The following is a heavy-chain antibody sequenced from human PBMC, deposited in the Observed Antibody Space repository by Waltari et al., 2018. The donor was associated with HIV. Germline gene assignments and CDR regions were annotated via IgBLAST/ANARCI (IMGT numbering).Heavy chain of an antibody. CDR3: VRGDYCSGGSCTIDIDY. J-gene: IGHJ4*02. Sequence: VRQAPGKGLEWVAVISYDGSNTDFADSVRGRFTISRDNSKRMMFLQANRLRLEDTAVYYCVRGDYCSGGSCTIDIDYWGPGILVTVSA. D-gene: IGHD2-15*01. CDR2: ISYDGSNT. V-gene: IGHV3-30*03.